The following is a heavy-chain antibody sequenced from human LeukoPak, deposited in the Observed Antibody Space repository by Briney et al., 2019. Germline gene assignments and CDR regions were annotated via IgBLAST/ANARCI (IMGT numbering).Heavy chain of an antibody. Sequence: GGSLRLSCAASGFTFSTCAMSWVRQAPGKGLEWVSGISGSGDIIYYSDSVKGRFTISRDNSKNTLYLQMNSLRADDTAIYYCAKDAAAAGSAYYFEYWGQGTLVTVSS. CDR2: ISGSGDII. D-gene: IGHD6-13*01. CDR1: GFTFSTCA. V-gene: IGHV3-23*01. J-gene: IGHJ4*02. CDR3: AKDAAAAGSAYYFEY.